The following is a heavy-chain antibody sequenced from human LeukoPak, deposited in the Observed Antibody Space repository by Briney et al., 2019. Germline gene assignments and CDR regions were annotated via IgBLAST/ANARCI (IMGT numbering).Heavy chain of an antibody. V-gene: IGHV4-4*02. D-gene: IGHD4-17*01. CDR3: ARMVYGDYLEAPTSYFDY. Sequence: TLSLTCAVSGGXISSSNWWSWVRQPPGKGLEXXGXIYHSGSTNYNPSLKSRVTISVDKSKNQFSLKLSSVTAADTAVYYCARMVYGDYLEAPTSYFDYWGQGTLVTVSS. CDR2: IYHSGST. J-gene: IGHJ4*02. CDR1: GGXISSSNW.